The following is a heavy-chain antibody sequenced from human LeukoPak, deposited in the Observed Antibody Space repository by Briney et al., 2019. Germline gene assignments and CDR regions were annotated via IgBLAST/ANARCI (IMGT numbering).Heavy chain of an antibody. V-gene: IGHV1-2*04. Sequence: GASVKVSCKASGYTFTGYYIHWVRQAPGQGLEWMGWINPDSGGTNYLQKFQGWVTMTRDTSASTGYMELSRLRSDDTAVYYCARSSDGGIDYWGQGTLVTVSS. CDR3: ARSSDGGIDY. CDR2: INPDSGGT. J-gene: IGHJ4*02. CDR1: GYTFTGYY. D-gene: IGHD3-10*01.